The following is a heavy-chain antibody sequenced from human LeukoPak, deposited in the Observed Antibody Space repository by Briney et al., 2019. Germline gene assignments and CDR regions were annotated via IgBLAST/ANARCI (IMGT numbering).Heavy chain of an antibody. V-gene: IGHV1-58*01. CDR3: ARAGVVAFDI. J-gene: IGHJ3*02. CDR2: IVVGSGHT. D-gene: IGHD2-2*01. CDR1: GFTFSSSA. Sequence: SVKVSCKASGFTFSSSAVQWVRQARGQRLEWIGWIVVGSGHTSYAQKFQERVTITRDMSTSTAYMELSSLRSEDTAVYYCARAGVVAFDIWGQGTMVTVSS.